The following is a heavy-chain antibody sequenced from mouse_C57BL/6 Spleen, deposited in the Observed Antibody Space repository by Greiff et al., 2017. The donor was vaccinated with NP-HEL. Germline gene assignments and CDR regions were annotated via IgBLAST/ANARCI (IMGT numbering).Heavy chain of an antibody. Sequence: QVQLQQSGAELVRPGTSVKVSCKASGYAFTNYLIEWVKQRPGQGLEWIGVINPGSGGTNYNEKFKDKATLTADKSSSTAYMQLSSLTSEDSAVYFCARDSSGEGWFAYWGQGTLVTVSA. J-gene: IGHJ3*01. CDR1: GYAFTNYL. CDR3: ARDSSGEGWFAY. V-gene: IGHV1-54*01. D-gene: IGHD3-2*02. CDR2: INPGSGGT.